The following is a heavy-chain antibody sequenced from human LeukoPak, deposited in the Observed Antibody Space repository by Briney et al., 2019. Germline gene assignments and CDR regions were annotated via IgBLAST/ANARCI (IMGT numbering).Heavy chain of an antibody. CDR1: GFTFSNYG. Sequence: GGSLRLSCAASGFTFSNYGMHWVRQAPGKGLEWVAFIRSDGSKTYYADSVKGRFTISRDNSRNTLYLQMDSLRAEDTAVYYCAKGGSYYSYSFDDWGQGTLVTVSS. J-gene: IGHJ4*02. D-gene: IGHD3-10*01. V-gene: IGHV3-30*02. CDR2: IRSDGSKT. CDR3: AKGGSYYSYSFDD.